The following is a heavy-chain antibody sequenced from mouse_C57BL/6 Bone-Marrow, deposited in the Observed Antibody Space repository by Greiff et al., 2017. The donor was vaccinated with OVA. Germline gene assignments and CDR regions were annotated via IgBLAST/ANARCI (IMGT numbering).Heavy chain of an antibody. CDR3: TRLLDAMDY. D-gene: IGHD2-1*01. Sequence: EVKLMESGAGLVKPGGSLKLSCAASGFTFSSYAMYWVRQTPEKRLEWVAYISSGGDYIYYADNVKGRCTISRDNARNTLYLQMSSLKSEDTAMYYCTRLLDAMDYWGQGTSVTVSS. CDR2: ISSGGDYI. V-gene: IGHV5-9-1*02. J-gene: IGHJ4*01. CDR1: GFTFSSYA.